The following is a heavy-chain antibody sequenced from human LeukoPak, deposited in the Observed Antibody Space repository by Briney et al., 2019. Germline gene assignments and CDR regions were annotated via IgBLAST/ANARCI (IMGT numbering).Heavy chain of an antibody. Sequence: GGSLRLSCAASGFTFDDYAMHWVRQAPGKGLEWVSGISWSSGNIGYADSVKGRFTISRGNAKNSLYLQMNSLRAEDTALYYCAKVGSVRCGGDCYLSYWGQGTLVTVSS. J-gene: IGHJ4*02. CDR3: AKVGSVRCGGDCYLSY. CDR2: ISWSSGNI. CDR1: GFTFDDYA. D-gene: IGHD2-21*02. V-gene: IGHV3-9*01.